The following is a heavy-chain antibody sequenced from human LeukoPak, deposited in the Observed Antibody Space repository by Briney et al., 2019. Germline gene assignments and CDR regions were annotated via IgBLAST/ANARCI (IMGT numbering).Heavy chain of an antibody. Sequence: SETLSLTCTVSGGSISSYYWSWIRQPAGKGLEWIGRIYTSGSTNYNPSLKSRVTMSVDTSKNQFSLKLSSVTAADTAVYYCARVGFVRGVTDYFDYWGQGILVTVSS. J-gene: IGHJ4*02. CDR3: ARVGFVRGVTDYFDY. CDR1: GGSISSYY. D-gene: IGHD3-10*01. V-gene: IGHV4-4*07. CDR2: IYTSGST.